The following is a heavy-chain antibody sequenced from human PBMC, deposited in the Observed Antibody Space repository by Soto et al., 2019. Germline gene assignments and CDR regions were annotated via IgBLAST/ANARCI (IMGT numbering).Heavy chain of an antibody. CDR2: IWYDGSNK. CDR1: GFTFSSYG. J-gene: IGHJ4*02. D-gene: IGHD1-26*01. Sequence: SLRLSCAASGFTFSSYGMHWVRQAPGKGLEWVAVIWYDGSNKYYADSVKGRFTISRDNAKNSLYLQMNSLRAEDTAVYYCARDDGSYLLDYWGQGTLVTVSS. V-gene: IGHV3-33*01. CDR3: ARDDGSYLLDY.